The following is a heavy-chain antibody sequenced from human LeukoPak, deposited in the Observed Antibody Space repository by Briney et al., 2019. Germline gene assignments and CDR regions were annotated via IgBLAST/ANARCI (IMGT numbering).Heavy chain of an antibody. CDR1: GYSFGDYW. Sequence: GESLRISCKASGYSFGDYWIGWVRQMPGKGLEWMGIIWPDDSDTRYSPSFQGQVTISADKSISTAYLQWSSLKASDTAMYYCARRLVPDYWGQGTLVTVSS. CDR3: ARRLVPDY. J-gene: IGHJ4*02. D-gene: IGHD6-19*01. V-gene: IGHV5-51*01. CDR2: IWPDDSDT.